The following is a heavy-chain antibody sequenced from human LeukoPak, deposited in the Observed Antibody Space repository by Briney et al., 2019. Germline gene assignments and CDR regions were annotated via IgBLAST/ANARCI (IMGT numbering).Heavy chain of an antibody. D-gene: IGHD2-15*01. V-gene: IGHV4-31*03. J-gene: IGHJ6*02. CDR3: ARGHRSSSAYHCNAMDV. CDR2: VYYSGST. Sequence: SQTLSLTCTVSGGSISSGSYWWSWIRQHPEKGLEWIGYVYYSGSTYYNPSLKSRVSISVDTSKNQLSLTLTSVTAADTAVYYCARGHRSSSAYHCNAMDVWGQGTTVTVSS. CDR1: GGSISSGSYW.